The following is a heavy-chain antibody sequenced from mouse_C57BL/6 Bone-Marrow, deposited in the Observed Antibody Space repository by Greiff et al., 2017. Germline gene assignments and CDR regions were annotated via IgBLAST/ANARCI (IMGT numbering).Heavy chain of an antibody. Sequence: QVQLKQPGAELVKPGASVKLSCKASGYTFTSYWMHWVKQRPGRGLEWIGRIDPNSGGTTYNETFKSKATLTVDKPSSTACMQLSSLTSEDSAVYYGERGHYYGSLDYAMDYWGQGTSVTGSS. CDR3: ERGHYYGSLDYAMDY. D-gene: IGHD1-1*01. CDR1: GYTFTSYW. J-gene: IGHJ4*01. CDR2: IDPNSGGT. V-gene: IGHV1-72*01.